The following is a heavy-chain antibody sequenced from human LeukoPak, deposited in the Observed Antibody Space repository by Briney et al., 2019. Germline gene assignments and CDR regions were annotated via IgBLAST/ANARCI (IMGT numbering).Heavy chain of an antibody. D-gene: IGHD2-15*01. Sequence: SVKVSCKASGGTFSSYTISWVRQAPGQGLEWMGRIIPILGIANYAQKFQGRVTITADKSTSTAYMELSSLRSEDTAVYYCARGSSLLHKFAIDYWGQGTLVTVSS. J-gene: IGHJ4*02. CDR2: IIPILGIA. V-gene: IGHV1-69*02. CDR1: GGTFSSYT. CDR3: ARGSSLLHKFAIDY.